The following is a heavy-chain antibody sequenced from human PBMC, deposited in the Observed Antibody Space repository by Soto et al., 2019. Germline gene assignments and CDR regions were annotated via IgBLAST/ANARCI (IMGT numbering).Heavy chain of an antibody. CDR1: GFTFSSYG. D-gene: IGHD2-21*01. CDR3: ARDGDVNTGFGKDY. CDR2: IWHDGGNK. Sequence: QVQLVASGGGVVQPGRSLRLSCAASGFTFSSYGMHWVRQAPGKGLEWVAFIWHDGGNKFYAESVKGRFTISRDNSKKKLYLQMTILSAEDTAMYYCARDGDVNTGFGKDYWGQGTLVTVS. J-gene: IGHJ4*02. V-gene: IGHV3-33*01.